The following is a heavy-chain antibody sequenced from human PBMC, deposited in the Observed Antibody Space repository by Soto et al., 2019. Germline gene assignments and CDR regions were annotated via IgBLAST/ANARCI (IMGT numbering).Heavy chain of an antibody. Sequence: WASVKVSCKASGYTFTSYGISWVRQAPGQGLEWMGWISAYNGNTNYAQKLQGRVTMTTDASTSTAYMELRSLRSDDTAVYYCAREIRGGTIAAAGRDGWFAPWGQGTLVTVSS. CDR1: GYTFTSYG. J-gene: IGHJ5*02. CDR2: ISAYNGNT. V-gene: IGHV1-18*01. D-gene: IGHD6-13*01. CDR3: AREIRGGTIAAAGRDGWFAP.